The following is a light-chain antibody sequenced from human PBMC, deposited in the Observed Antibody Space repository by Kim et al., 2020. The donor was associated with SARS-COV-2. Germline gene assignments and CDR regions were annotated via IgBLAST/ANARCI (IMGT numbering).Light chain of an antibody. Sequence: QSITISCTGTSNDVGGYNYVSWYQQHPGKAPKLMIYDVSNRPSGVSNRFSGSKSGNTASLTISGLQAEDEADYYCSSYTSSSTAEVFGGGTKLTVL. CDR3: SSYTSSSTAEV. CDR1: SNDVGGYNY. J-gene: IGLJ2*01. CDR2: DVS. V-gene: IGLV2-14*03.